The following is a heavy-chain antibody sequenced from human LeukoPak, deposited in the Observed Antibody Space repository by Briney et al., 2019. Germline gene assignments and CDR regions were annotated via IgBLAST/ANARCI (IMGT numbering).Heavy chain of an antibody. V-gene: IGHV3-23*01. CDR2: ISGSAETT. CDR1: GFNFINHA. J-gene: IGHJ4*01. Sequence: GGSLRLSCAASGFNFINHAMSWVRQAPGKGLEWVSTISGSAETTYYADSAKGRFTISKDNSNNFVFLQMNNLRAEDTAFYFCAKDREGLSYFDYWGHGTLVTVSS. D-gene: IGHD5-24*01. CDR3: AKDREGLSYFDY.